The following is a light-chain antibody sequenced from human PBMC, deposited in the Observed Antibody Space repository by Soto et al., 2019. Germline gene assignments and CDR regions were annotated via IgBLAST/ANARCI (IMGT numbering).Light chain of an antibody. CDR3: QQYNNWPRT. Sequence: EIVMTQSPATLSVSPGERATLSCRASQSVSSNLAWYQQKPGQAPRHLIYGASTRATGIPARFSGSGSGTEFPLTISSLQSEDFAVYYCQQYNNWPRTFGQGTKLEIK. J-gene: IGKJ2*01. CDR2: GAS. V-gene: IGKV3-15*01. CDR1: QSVSSN.